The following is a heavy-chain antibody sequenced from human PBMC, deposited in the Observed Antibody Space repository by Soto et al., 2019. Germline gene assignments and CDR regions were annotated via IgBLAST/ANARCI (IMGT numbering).Heavy chain of an antibody. J-gene: IGHJ5*02. CDR3: ARGRIVVVPAAIGFGWFDP. CDR2: INHSGST. Sequence: SETLSLTCAVYGGSFSGYYWSWIRQPPGKGLEWIGEINHSGSTNYNPSLKSRVTISVDTSKNQFSLKLSSVTAADTAVYYCARGRIVVVPAAIGFGWFDPWGQGTLVT. CDR1: GGSFSGYY. D-gene: IGHD2-2*01. V-gene: IGHV4-34*01.